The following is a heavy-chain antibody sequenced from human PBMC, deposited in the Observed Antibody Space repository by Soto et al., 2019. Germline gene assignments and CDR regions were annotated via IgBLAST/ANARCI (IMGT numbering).Heavy chain of an antibody. J-gene: IGHJ4*02. V-gene: IGHV4-59*13. Sequence: PXESLSLTCTVSGGSITSYFWSWIGQSPGKGLQWIGYINYSGITMYNPFLKSRVTISVDTANHQFSLKLKSVTAADTAVYYCERADDSSARTPDQWGQRTLVTVSS. CDR1: GGSITSYF. D-gene: IGHD3-22*01. CDR2: INYSGIT. CDR3: ERADDSSARTPDQ.